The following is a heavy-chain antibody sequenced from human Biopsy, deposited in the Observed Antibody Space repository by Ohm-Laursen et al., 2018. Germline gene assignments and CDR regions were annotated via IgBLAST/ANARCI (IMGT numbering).Heavy chain of an antibody. CDR1: GFTFSPYT. J-gene: IGHJ6*02. CDR2: ISSSGNFM. D-gene: IGHD1-26*01. Sequence: LSLTCAASGFTFSPYTMTWVRQAPGKGLEWVSSISSSGNFMYYTDSVKGRFTISRDSAKNSLYLQMNSLRAEDTALYYCARIFLVGVTPGYGMDVWGQGTTVTVSS. CDR3: ARIFLVGVTPGYGMDV. V-gene: IGHV3-21*01.